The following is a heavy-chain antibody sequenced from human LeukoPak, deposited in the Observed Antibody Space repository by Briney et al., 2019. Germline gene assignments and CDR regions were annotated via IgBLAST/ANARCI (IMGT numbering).Heavy chain of an antibody. CDR3: ARGRPDYFDY. J-gene: IGHJ4*02. V-gene: IGHV3-48*02. CDR2: ISSGSGTM. Sequence: GGTVRLSCAASGFTFSTFSMNWVRQAPGKGLEWVSYISSGSGTMYYADSVKGRFTVSRDNAKNSLYLQMDSLRDEDTAVYYCARGRPDYFDYWGQGTLVTVSS. CDR1: GFTFSTFS.